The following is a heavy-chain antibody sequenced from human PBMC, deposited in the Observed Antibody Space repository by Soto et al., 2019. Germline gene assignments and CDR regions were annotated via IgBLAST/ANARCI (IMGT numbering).Heavy chain of an antibody. Sequence: SETLSLTCTVSGGSISSGGYYWSWIRQHPGKGLEWIGYIYYSGSTYYNPSLKSRVTISVDTSKNQFSLKLSSVTAADTAVYYCARWGLGPTLNWFDPWGQGTLVTVSS. V-gene: IGHV4-31*03. CDR1: GGSISSGGYY. CDR2: IYYSGST. D-gene: IGHD3-16*01. CDR3: ARWGLGPTLNWFDP. J-gene: IGHJ5*02.